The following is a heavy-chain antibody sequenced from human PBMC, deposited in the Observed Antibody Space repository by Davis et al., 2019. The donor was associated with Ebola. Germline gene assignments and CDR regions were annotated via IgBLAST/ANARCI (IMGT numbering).Heavy chain of an antibody. J-gene: IGHJ6*02. CDR1: GGSVSSVSYY. CDR3: ARDNSGSYAGFYYGMDV. V-gene: IGHV4-61*01. Sequence: SETLSLTCTVSGGSVSSVSYYWSWLRQPPGKGLEWIGHVYYSGSTNYSPSLKSRVTISVDTSKSQFSLNLSSVTAADTAVYYCARDNSGSYAGFYYGMDVWGQGTTVTVSS. CDR2: VYYSGST. D-gene: IGHD1-26*01.